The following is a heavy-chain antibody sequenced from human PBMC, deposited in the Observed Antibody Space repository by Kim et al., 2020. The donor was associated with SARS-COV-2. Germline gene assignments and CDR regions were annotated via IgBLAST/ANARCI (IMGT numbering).Heavy chain of an antibody. V-gene: IGHV4-30-2*04. Sequence: TYYTPSLKSRVTTSLDTSRNQCSLNLSSVTVADTAVYYCARVHTSSWEIDYWGQGTLVTVSS. CDR3: ARVHTSSWEIDY. CDR2: T. J-gene: IGHJ4*02. D-gene: IGHD6-13*01.